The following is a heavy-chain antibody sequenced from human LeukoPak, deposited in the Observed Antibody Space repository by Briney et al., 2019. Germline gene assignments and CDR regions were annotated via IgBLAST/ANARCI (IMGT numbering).Heavy chain of an antibody. CDR3: AKSWAYYYGSGSYYDY. Sequence: GGSLRLSCAASGFTVSSNYMSWVRQAPGKGLEWVAFIRYDGSNKYYADSVKGRFTISRDNSKNTLYLQMNSLRAEDTAVYYCAKSWAYYYGSGSYYDYWGQGTLVTVSS. CDR2: IRYDGSNK. V-gene: IGHV3-30*02. CDR1: GFTVSSNY. J-gene: IGHJ4*02. D-gene: IGHD3-10*01.